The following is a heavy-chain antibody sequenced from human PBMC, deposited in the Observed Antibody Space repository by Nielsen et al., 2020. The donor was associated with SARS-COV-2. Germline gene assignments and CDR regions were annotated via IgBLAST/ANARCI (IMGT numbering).Heavy chain of an antibody. CDR2: INHSGST. V-gene: IGHV4-34*01. Sequence: SETLSLTYAVYSGSFSDYYWSWIRQPPGKGLEWIGEINHSGSTNYNPSLRSRVTISVDTSKNQFSLKLYSVTAADTAVYYCARGRPVTDYWGQGTLVTVSS. CDR1: SGSFSDYY. J-gene: IGHJ4*02. CDR3: ARGRPVTDY. D-gene: IGHD4-17*01.